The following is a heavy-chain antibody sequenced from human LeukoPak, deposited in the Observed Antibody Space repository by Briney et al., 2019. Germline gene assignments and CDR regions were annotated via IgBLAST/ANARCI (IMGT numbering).Heavy chain of an antibody. J-gene: IGHJ3*02. V-gene: IGHV3-48*01. CDR2: ISSSSATI. D-gene: IGHD3-22*01. CDR3: ATDREDYDSSGYYLSDAFDI. CDR1: GFTFSGYS. Sequence: PGGSLRLSCAVSGFTFSGYSVKWVRQAPGKGLEWVSYISSSSATIYHADSVKGRFTVSRDNAKNSLYLQMDSLRVEDTAVYYCATDREDYDSSGYYLSDAFDIWGQGTMVTVSS.